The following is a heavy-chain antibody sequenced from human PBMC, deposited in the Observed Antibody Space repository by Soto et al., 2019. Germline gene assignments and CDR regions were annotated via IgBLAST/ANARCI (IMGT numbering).Heavy chain of an antibody. J-gene: IGHJ6*02. Sequence: QVQLVESGGGVVQPGRSLRLSCAASGFTFSSYGMHWVRQAPGKGLEWVAVISNDGSNKYYADSVKGRFTISRDNSKNPLCLQMNSLGAEDTAVYYCALMGYYYYGMDVWGQGTTVTVSS. V-gene: IGHV3-30*03. CDR3: ALMGYYYYGMDV. CDR2: ISNDGSNK. CDR1: GFTFSSYG. D-gene: IGHD1-26*01.